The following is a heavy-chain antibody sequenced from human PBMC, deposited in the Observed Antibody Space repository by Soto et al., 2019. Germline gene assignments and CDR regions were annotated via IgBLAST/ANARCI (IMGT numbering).Heavy chain of an antibody. J-gene: IGHJ4*02. CDR3: ARGQLPEGGDS. V-gene: IGHV3-48*01. CDR1: GFSFSTYS. CDR2: ISSSSRTI. Sequence: EVQLVESGGGLVQPGGSLRLSCAASGFSFSTYSMIWVRQAPGMGLEWVSYISSSSRTIYYVDSVKGRFAISRDNAKNSLYLQMNSLRAEDTAVYYCARGQLPEGGDSWGQGTLVTVSS. D-gene: IGHD2-2*01.